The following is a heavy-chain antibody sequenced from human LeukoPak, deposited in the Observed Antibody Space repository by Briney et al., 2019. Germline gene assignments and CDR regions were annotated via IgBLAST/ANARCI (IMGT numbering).Heavy chain of an antibody. CDR3: ATDLGGYYSGSGTYWGSLDY. V-gene: IGHV3-74*01. Sequence: PGGSLRLSCAASGFTFSSSWMHWVRQAPGKGLVWVSRISSHGSSTSYADSVKGRFTISRDNAKNMLYLQMNSLKTEDTAVYYCATDLGGYYSGSGTYWGSLDYWGQGTVVTVSS. CDR1: GFTFSSSW. CDR2: ISSHGSST. D-gene: IGHD3-10*01. J-gene: IGHJ4*02.